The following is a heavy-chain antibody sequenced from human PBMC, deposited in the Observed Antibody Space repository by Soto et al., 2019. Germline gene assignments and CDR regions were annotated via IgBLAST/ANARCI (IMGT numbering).Heavy chain of an antibody. D-gene: IGHD6-19*01. V-gene: IGHV3-23*01. Sequence: PGGSLRLSCAASGFIFSGYAMSWVRQAPGKGPEWVSIITYNGGRTYYADSVKGRFTISRDNSNNMLYLLMNSLRAEDTALYYCAKDAGSGWTFDYWGLGTQVTVSS. J-gene: IGHJ4*02. CDR3: AKDAGSGWTFDY. CDR1: GFIFSGYA. CDR2: ITYNGGRT.